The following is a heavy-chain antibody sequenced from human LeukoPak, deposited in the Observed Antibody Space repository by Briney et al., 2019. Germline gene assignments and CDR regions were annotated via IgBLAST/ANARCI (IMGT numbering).Heavy chain of an antibody. CDR1: GFTFNNYW. CDR3: ARPPRLRYYGSGSYYNPAYYFDY. J-gene: IGHJ4*02. Sequence: GSLRLSCVASGFTFNNYWMSWVRQPPGKGLEWIGEINHSGSTNYNPSLKSRVTISVDTSKNQFSLKLSSVTAADTAVYYCARPPRLRYYGSGSYYNPAYYFDYWGQGTLVTVSS. V-gene: IGHV4-34*01. CDR2: INHSGST. D-gene: IGHD3-10*01.